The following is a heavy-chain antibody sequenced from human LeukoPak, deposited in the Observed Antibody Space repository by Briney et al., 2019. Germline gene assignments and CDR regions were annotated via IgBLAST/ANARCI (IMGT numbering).Heavy chain of an antibody. CDR2: ICYSGST. Sequence: SQTLSLTCTVSGGSISSGGYYWSWIRQHPGKGLEWIGYICYSGSTYYNPSLKSRVTISVDTSKNQFSLKLSSVTAADTAVYYCARGTGEDIVVVPDNNWFDPWGQGTLVTVSS. V-gene: IGHV4-31*03. CDR1: GGSISSGGYY. J-gene: IGHJ5*02. CDR3: ARGTGEDIVVVPDNNWFDP. D-gene: IGHD2-2*01.